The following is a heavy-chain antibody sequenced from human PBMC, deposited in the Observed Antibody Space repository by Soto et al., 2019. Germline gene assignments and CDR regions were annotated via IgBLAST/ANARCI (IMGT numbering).Heavy chain of an antibody. CDR3: ARDTYYYGSGSYGP. V-gene: IGHV3-21*01. CDR2: ISSSSSYI. Sequence: EVQLVESGGGLVKPGGSLRLSCAASGFTFSSYSMNWVRQAPGKGLEWVSSISSSSSYIYYADSVKGRFTISRDNAXNSLELKMNSLRAEDTAVYYCARDTYYYGSGSYGPWGQGTLVTVSS. D-gene: IGHD3-10*01. J-gene: IGHJ5*02. CDR1: GFTFSSYS.